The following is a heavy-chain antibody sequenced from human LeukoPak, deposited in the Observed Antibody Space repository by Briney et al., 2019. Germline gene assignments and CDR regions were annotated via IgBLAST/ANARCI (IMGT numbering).Heavy chain of an antibody. Sequence: GGSLRLSCAASGFTFSSYSMNWVRQAPGKGLEWVSSISSSSSYIYYADSVKGRFTISRDNAKNSLYLQMNSLRTEDTALYYCAIVSNSDSSGPYWGQGTMVTVSS. D-gene: IGHD3-22*01. J-gene: IGHJ3*01. V-gene: IGHV3-21*04. CDR3: AIVSNSDSSGPY. CDR2: ISSSSSYI. CDR1: GFTFSSYS.